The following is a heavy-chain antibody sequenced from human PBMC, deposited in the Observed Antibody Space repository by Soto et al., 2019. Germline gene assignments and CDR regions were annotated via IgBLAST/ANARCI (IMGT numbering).Heavy chain of an antibody. CDR2: IDPSDSYT. D-gene: IGHD2-2*01. V-gene: IGHV5-10-1*01. Sequence: PGESLKISCKGSGYSFTSYWISWVRQMPGKGLEWMGRIDPSDSYTNYSPSFQGHFTISADKSISTAYLQWSSLKASDTAMYYCASSPRGYCSSTSCRELGNYYGMDVWGQGTTVTVSS. J-gene: IGHJ6*02. CDR1: GYSFTSYW. CDR3: ASSPRGYCSSTSCRELGNYYGMDV.